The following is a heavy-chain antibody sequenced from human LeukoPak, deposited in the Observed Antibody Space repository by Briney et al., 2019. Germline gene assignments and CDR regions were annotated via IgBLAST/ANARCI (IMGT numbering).Heavy chain of an antibody. CDR1: GGSFSGYY. CDR2: INHSGST. J-gene: IGHJ6*03. V-gene: IGHV4-34*01. D-gene: IGHD3-10*01. CDR3: ARLHGSGSYYSYYYYYMDV. Sequence: SETLSLTCAVYGGSFSGYYWSWIRQPPGKGLEWIGEINHSGSTNYNPSLKSRVTISVDTSKNQFSLKLSSVTAADTAVYYCARLHGSGSYYSYYYYYMDVWGKGTTVTISS.